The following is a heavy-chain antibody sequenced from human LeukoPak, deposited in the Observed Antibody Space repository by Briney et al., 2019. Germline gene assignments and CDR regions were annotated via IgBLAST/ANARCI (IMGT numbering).Heavy chain of an antibody. J-gene: IGHJ4*02. D-gene: IGHD6-13*01. Sequence: PSETLSLTCTVSGGSITSYYWNWIWQPAGKGLEWIGRISASGNTNYNPSLKSRVTLSVDASKNQFSLRLTSVTAADTAVYYCARDRRSSPGFDYWGQGTLVTVSS. CDR2: ISASGNT. V-gene: IGHV4-4*07. CDR3: ARDRRSSPGFDY. CDR1: GGSITSYY.